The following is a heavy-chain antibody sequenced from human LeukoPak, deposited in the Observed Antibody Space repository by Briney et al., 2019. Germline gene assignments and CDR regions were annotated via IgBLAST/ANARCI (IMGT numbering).Heavy chain of an antibody. V-gene: IGHV3-48*04. CDR2: ISDSSSTI. CDR1: GLTFSSYA. CDR3: ARGRSYSLDY. D-gene: IGHD1-26*01. Sequence: QTGGSLRLSCAVSGLTFSSYAMNWIRQAPGKGLEWVSYISDSSSTIYYADSMRGRFTISRDNAKNSLYLQMNSLRADDTAVYYCARGRSYSLDYWGQGTLVTVSS. J-gene: IGHJ4*02.